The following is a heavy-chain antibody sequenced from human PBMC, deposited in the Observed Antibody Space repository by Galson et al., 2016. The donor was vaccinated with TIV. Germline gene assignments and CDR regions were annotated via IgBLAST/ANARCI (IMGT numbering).Heavy chain of an antibody. V-gene: IGHV3-30*18. CDR3: AKDRDLYPPSMGTFDH. CDR2: ISYDGSNK. CDR1: GFTFSRFG. D-gene: IGHD7-27*01. Sequence: SLRLSCAASGFTFSRFGMHWVRQAPGKGLEWVAVISYDGSNKYYADSVKGRLTISRDNSKNTLYLQMNSLRAEDTAVYYCAKDRDLYPPSMGTFDHWGQGTMVTVSS. J-gene: IGHJ4*02.